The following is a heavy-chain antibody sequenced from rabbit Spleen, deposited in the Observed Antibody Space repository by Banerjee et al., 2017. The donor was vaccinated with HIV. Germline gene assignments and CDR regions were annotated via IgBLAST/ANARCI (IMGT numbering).Heavy chain of an antibody. CDR2: IYAGSSGTT. CDR3: AKSDAAGSWSLDL. Sequence: QERLVESGGGLVKPGASLTLTCTASRFSFSKSYWICWVRQAPGKGLEWIACIYAGSSGTTYYASWAKGRFTISITSSTTVTLQMTSLTAADTATYFCAKSDAAGSWSLDLWGPGTLVTVS. CDR1: RFSFSKSYW. J-gene: IGHJ3*01. D-gene: IGHD4-2*01. V-gene: IGHV1S45*01.